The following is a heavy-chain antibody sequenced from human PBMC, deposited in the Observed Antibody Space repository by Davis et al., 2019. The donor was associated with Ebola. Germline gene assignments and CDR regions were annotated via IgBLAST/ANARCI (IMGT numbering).Heavy chain of an antibody. CDR3: ARDGQLARLFDY. V-gene: IGHV1-46*01. CDR1: GYTFTSYY. D-gene: IGHD6-13*01. J-gene: IGHJ4*02. CDR2: INPSGGST. Sequence: ASVKVSCMASGYTFTSYYMHWVRQAPGQGLEWMGIINPSGGSTSYAQKFQGRVTMTRDTSTSTVYMELSSLRSEDTAVYYCARDGQLARLFDYWGQGTLVTVSS.